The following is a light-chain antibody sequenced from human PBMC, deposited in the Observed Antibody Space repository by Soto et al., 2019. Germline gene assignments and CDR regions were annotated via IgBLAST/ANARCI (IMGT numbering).Light chain of an antibody. CDR3: QQRSNWPRFT. CDR2: GAS. Sequence: EIVMTQSPATLSVSPGERATLSCRASQSVNINLAWYQQKPGQAPRLLIYGASTRATGIPARFSGSGSGTDFTLTISSLEPEDFAVYYCQQRSNWPRFTFGPGTKVDIK. J-gene: IGKJ3*01. CDR1: QSVNIN. V-gene: IGKV3D-15*01.